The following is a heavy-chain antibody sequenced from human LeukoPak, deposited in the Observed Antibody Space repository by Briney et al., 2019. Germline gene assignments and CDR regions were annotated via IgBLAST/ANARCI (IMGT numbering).Heavy chain of an antibody. J-gene: IGHJ4*02. CDR3: ARDPPTAAGDY. V-gene: IGHV4-38-2*02. Sequence: PSETLSLTCTVSGFSISSDYYWGWIRQPPGKGLEWIGSMFHSGSTYYNPSLKSRVTISVDTSKNQFSLKLSSVTAADTAMYYCARDPPTAAGDYWGQGTLVTVSS. CDR1: GFSISSDYY. CDR2: MFHSGST. D-gene: IGHD6-25*01.